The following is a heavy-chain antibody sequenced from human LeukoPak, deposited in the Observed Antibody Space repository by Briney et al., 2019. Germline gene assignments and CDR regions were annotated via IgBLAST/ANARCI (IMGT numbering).Heavy chain of an antibody. V-gene: IGHV4-39*07. D-gene: IGHD3-10*01. CDR1: GGSISSSSYY. CDR2: IYSSGST. J-gene: IGHJ3*02. Sequence: SETLSLTCIVSGGSISSSSYYWGWIRQPPGKGLEWIGSIYSSGSTYYNPSLKSRVIIIIDTPKNHFSLTLSSVTAADTAVYYCARSDGYGLVGIWGQGTMVTVSS. CDR3: ARSDGYGLVGI.